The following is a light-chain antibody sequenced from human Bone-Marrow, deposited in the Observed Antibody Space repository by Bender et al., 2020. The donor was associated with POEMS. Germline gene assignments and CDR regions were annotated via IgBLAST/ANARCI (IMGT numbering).Light chain of an antibody. Sequence: SYVLTQPPSVSVAPGQTARMTCAGTAVGITVVHWYQQKAGQAPVLVVYDYSARPLGIPERFSGSRSGNTATLTITNVAVGDEADYYCQVWDTDTYTTLPVVFGGGTKLTVL. CDR2: DYS. J-gene: IGLJ3*02. CDR3: QVWDTDTYTTLPVV. CDR1: AVGITV. V-gene: IGLV3-21*02.